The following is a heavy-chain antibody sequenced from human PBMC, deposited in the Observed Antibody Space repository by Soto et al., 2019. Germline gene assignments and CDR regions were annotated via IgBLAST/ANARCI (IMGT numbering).Heavy chain of an antibody. V-gene: IGHV1-69*12. CDR1: GGTFSNSA. CDR3: ARDKDRLQLGGNYYYILDV. D-gene: IGHD2-2*01. J-gene: IGHJ6*02. CDR2: IMPIFRTP. Sequence: QVQLDQSGAEVKKPGSSVKLSCKASGGTFSNSAISWVRQAPGQGLEWMGGIMPIFRTPDYAQKFQARVTITADETTSTAYMELSGLKPDDTAVYYCARDKDRLQLGGNYYYILDVWGQGTTVTVSS.